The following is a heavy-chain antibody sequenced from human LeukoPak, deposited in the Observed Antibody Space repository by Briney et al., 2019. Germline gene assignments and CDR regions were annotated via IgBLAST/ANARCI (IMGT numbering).Heavy chain of an antibody. V-gene: IGHV3-9*01. Sequence: GGSLRLSCAASGFTFDDYAMHWVRQAPGKGLEWVSGISWNSGSIGYADSVKGRFTISRDNAKNSLYLQMNSLRAEDTAVYYCASGPSYRSLDYWGQGTLVTVSS. J-gene: IGHJ4*02. CDR3: ASGPSYRSLDY. CDR2: ISWNSGSI. CDR1: GFTFDDYA. D-gene: IGHD1-14*01.